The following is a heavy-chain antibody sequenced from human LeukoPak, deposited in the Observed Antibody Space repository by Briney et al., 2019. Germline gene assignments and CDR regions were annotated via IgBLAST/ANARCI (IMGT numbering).Heavy chain of an antibody. CDR1: GGSISSYY. D-gene: IGHD3-10*01. J-gene: IGHJ6*02. CDR2: IYTSGST. CDR3: ARDFFNYYGSGSYSIHGMDV. V-gene: IGHV4-4*07. Sequence: SETLPLTCTVSGGSISSYYWSCIRQPAGKGLEWIGRIYTSGSTNYNPSLKSRVTMSVDTSKNQFSLKLSSLTAADAAVYYCARDFFNYYGSGSYSIHGMDVWGQGITVIVSS.